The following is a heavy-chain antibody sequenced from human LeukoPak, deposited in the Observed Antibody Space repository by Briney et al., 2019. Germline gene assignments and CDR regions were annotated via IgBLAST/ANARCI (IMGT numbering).Heavy chain of an antibody. J-gene: IGHJ6*02. D-gene: IGHD5-12*01. CDR2: INHSGST. CDR3: ARGWVATVYYYYGMDV. CDR1: GGSFSDYF. V-gene: IGHV4-34*01. Sequence: SETLSLTCAVYGGSFSDYFWSWIRQPPGKGLEWIGEINHSGSTNYNPSLKSRVTISVDTSKNQFSLKLSSVTAADTAVYYCARGWVATVYYYYGMDVWGQGTTVTVSS.